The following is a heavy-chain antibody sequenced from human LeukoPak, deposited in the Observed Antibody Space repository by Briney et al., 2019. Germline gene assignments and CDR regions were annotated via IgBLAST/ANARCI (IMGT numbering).Heavy chain of an antibody. V-gene: IGHV3-11*04. CDR1: GFTFSDYY. CDR2: ISSSGSTI. D-gene: IGHD3-10*01. J-gene: IGHJ4*02. CDR3: ARHYYAQVPFFDY. Sequence: GGSLRLSCAASGFTFSDYYMGWIRQAPGKGLEWVSYISSSGSTIYYADSVKGRFTISRDNAKNSLYLQMNGLRAEDTAVYYCARHYYAQVPFFDYWGQGTLVTVSS.